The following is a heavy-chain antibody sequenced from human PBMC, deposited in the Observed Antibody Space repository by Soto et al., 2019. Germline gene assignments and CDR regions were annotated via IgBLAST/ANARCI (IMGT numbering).Heavy chain of an antibody. J-gene: IGHJ4*02. V-gene: IGHV3-30*03. CDR3: ARHFLPVPAAIRC. D-gene: IGHD2-2*01. Sequence: HPGGSLRLSCAASGFTFSSYGMHWVRQAPGKGLEWVAVISYDGSNKYYADSVKGRFTISRDNSKNTLYLQMNSLRAEDTAVYYCARHFLPVPAAIRCWGQGTLVTVSS. CDR2: ISYDGSNK. CDR1: GFTFSSYG.